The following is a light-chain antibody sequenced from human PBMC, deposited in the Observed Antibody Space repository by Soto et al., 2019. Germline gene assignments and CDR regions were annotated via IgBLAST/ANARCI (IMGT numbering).Light chain of an antibody. CDR1: QSISSY. CDR3: QQSYSTLSIT. Sequence: DIHITHSPSSLSASVGDRITITCRASQSISSYLNWYQQKPGKAPKLLIYAASSLQSGVPSRFSGSGSGTDFTLTISSLQPEDFATYYCQQSYSTLSITFGQGTRLEIK. J-gene: IGKJ5*01. CDR2: AAS. V-gene: IGKV1-39*01.